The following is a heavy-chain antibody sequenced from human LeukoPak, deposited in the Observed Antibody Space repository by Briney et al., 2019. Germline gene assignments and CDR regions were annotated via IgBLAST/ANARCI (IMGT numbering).Heavy chain of an antibody. CDR2: INPNSGGT. D-gene: IGHD6-13*01. Sequence: ASVKVSFTASGYTFTVYYMDWVRQAPGQGLEWMRWINPNSGGTNYAQKFQGRVTMTRDTSISTAYMELSRLRSDDTAVYYCARDPYSSSVLRHYWGRRTLVTVSS. V-gene: IGHV1-2*02. J-gene: IGHJ4*02. CDR3: ARDPYSSSVLRHY. CDR1: GYTFTVYY.